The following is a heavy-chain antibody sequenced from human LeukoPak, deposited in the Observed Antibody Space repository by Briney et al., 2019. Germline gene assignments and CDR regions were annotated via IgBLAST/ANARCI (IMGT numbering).Heavy chain of an antibody. CDR1: GYTLTELS. V-gene: IGHV1-24*01. Sequence: ASVKVSCKVSGYTLTELSMHWVRQAPGKGLEWMGGFDPEDGETIYAQKFQGRVTMTEDTSTDTAYMELSSLRSEDTAVYYCATIPRSTIPGRITMVRGVIITRYFDYWGQGTLVTVSS. D-gene: IGHD3-10*01. CDR2: FDPEDGET. CDR3: ATIPRSTIPGRITMVRGVIITRYFDY. J-gene: IGHJ4*02.